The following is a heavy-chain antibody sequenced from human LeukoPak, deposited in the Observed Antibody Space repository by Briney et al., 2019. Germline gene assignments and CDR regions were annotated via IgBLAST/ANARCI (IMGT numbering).Heavy chain of an antibody. D-gene: IGHD4-11*01. Sequence: GASVKVSCKASGGTFSSYAISWVRQAPGQGLEWMGGIIPIFGTANYAQKFQGRVTITADESTSTAYMELSSLRSEDTAVYYCARFLRMTTEDYFDYWGQGTLVTVSS. CDR2: IIPIFGTA. CDR1: GGTFSSYA. CDR3: ARFLRMTTEDYFDY. V-gene: IGHV1-69*13. J-gene: IGHJ4*02.